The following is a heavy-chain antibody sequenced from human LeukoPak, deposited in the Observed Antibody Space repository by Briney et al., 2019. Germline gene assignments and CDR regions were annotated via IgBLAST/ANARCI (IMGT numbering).Heavy chain of an antibody. CDR2: IYWDDDK. Sequence: KESGPTLVKRTQTLTLTCTFSGLSLTTSGVGVGWIRQPPGKALEWLALIYWDDDKRYSPSLKSRLTIIKDTSKDQVVLTMTNMDPVDTATYFCAHRPRCIDYYGSGRPNWFDPWGQGTLVTVSS. V-gene: IGHV2-5*02. D-gene: IGHD3-10*01. J-gene: IGHJ5*02. CDR3: AHRPRCIDYYGSGRPNWFDP. CDR1: GLSLTTSGVG.